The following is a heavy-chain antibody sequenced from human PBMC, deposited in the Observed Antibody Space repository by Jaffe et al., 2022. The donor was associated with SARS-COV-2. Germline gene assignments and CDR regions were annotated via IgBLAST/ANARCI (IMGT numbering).Heavy chain of an antibody. Sequence: EVHLEESGGGLVQPGRSLRLSCAASGFTFDDYGMHWVRQPPGKGLEWVSGVSWNSEIMASADSVKGRFSISRDNAKNSLYLQMNSLRAEDTALYYCARSSDYTNDTFDVWGQGTMVTVSS. CDR1: GFTFDDYG. J-gene: IGHJ3*01. D-gene: IGHD3-22*01. CDR3: ARSSDYTNDTFDV. V-gene: IGHV3-9*01. CDR2: VSWNSEIM.